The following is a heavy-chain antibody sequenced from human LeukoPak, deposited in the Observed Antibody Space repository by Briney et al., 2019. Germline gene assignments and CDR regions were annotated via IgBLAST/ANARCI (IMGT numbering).Heavy chain of an antibody. CDR2: IYTSGSA. V-gene: IGHV4-61*02. CDR3: ARDRRDGYNLYYFDL. CDR1: GGSIYSGSYY. Sequence: SQTLSLTCTVSGGSIYSGSYYWSWIRQPAGKGLEWIGRIYTSGSANYNPSLKSRVTISVDTSKNQFSLKLSSVTAADTAVYYCARDRRDGYNLYYFDLWGQGTLVTVSS. D-gene: IGHD5-24*01. J-gene: IGHJ4*02.